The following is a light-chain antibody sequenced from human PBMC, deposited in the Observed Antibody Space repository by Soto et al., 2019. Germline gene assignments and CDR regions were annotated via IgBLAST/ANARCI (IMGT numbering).Light chain of an antibody. CDR2: GVT. CDR1: SIDVGGYNY. Sequence: QSALTQPASVSGSPGQSITISCTGTSIDVGGYNYVSWYQQHPGKAPKLMIYGVTNRPPGVSNRFSGSKSGNTASLTISGLQPEDEADYYCTSYIHRRTLVVFGGGTKVTVL. V-gene: IGLV2-14*01. CDR3: TSYIHRRTLVV. J-gene: IGLJ2*01.